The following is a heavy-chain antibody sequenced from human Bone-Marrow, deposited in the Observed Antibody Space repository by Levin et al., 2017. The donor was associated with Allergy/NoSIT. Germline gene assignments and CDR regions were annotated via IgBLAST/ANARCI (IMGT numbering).Heavy chain of an antibody. CDR2: IYYSGST. CDR1: GGSISSYY. Sequence: SETLSLTCTVSGGSISSYYWSWIRQPPGKGLEWIGYIYYSGSTNYNPSLKSRVTISVDTSKNQFSLKLSSVTAADTAVYYCARDGAAAGNTWYFDLWGRGTLVTVSS. D-gene: IGHD6-13*01. CDR3: ARDGAAAGNTWYFDL. J-gene: IGHJ2*01. V-gene: IGHV4-59*01.